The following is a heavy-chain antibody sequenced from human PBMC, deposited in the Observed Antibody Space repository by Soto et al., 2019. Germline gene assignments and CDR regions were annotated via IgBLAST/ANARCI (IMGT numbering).Heavy chain of an antibody. J-gene: IGHJ6*02. CDR1: GGTFSSYA. D-gene: IGHD3-10*01. CDR3: ARGGHYYGSGSYYNYYYYGMDV. V-gene: IGHV1-69*01. Sequence: QVQLVQSGAEVKKPGASVKVSCKASGGTFSSYAISWVRQAPGQGLAWMGGIIPIFGTANYAQKFQGRVMITADESTSTAYMELSSLRSEDTAVYYCARGGHYYGSGSYYNYYYYGMDVWGQGTTVTVSS. CDR2: IIPIFGTA.